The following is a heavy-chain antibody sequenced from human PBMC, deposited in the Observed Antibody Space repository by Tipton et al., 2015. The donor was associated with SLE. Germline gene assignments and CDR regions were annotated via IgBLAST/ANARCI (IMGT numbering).Heavy chain of an antibody. D-gene: IGHD3-22*01. J-gene: IGHJ3*02. V-gene: IGHV4-4*07. CDR1: GGSISSYY. CDR2: IYASGST. CDR3: AREGEYYYDNSGRDAFDI. Sequence: TLSLTCTVSGGSISSYYWSWIRQPAGKGLEWIGRIYASGSTNYNPSLKSRVTISVDTSKNQFSLKLSSVTAADTAVYYCAREGEYYYDNSGRDAFDIWGQGTMVTVSS.